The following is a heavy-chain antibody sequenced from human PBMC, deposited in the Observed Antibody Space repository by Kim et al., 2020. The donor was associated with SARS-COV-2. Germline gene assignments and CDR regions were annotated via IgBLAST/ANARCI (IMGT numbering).Heavy chain of an antibody. D-gene: IGHD6-19*01. Sequence: SETLSLTCTVSGGSISSYYWSWIRQPPGKGLEWIGYIYYSGSTNYNPSLKSRVTISVDTSKNQFSLKLSSVTAADTAVYYCARGGDSSGWYEPDFDYWGQGTLVTVSS. CDR1: GGSISSYY. J-gene: IGHJ4*02. V-gene: IGHV4-59*01. CDR2: IYYSGST. CDR3: ARGGDSSGWYEPDFDY.